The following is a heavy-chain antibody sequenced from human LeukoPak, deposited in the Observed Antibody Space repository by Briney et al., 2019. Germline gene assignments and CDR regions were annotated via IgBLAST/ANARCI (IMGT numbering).Heavy chain of an antibody. J-gene: IGHJ4*02. D-gene: IGHD1-26*01. V-gene: IGHV1-8*03. CDR2: MNPHSANT. CDR1: GYTFTSYD. Sequence: ASAKVSCKASGYTFTSYDIHWVRQATGQGLEWMGWMNPHSANTGYAQKFQGRVTITRNTSITTAYMELSSLRSEDTAVYYCAKQRGATNVFDYWGQGTLVTVSS. CDR3: AKQRGATNVFDY.